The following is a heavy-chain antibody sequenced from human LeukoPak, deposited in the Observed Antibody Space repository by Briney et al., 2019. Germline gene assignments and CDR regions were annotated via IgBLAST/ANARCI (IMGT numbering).Heavy chain of an antibody. CDR3: ARDRNVIVVDQNYYYYYGMDV. Sequence: SETLSLTCTVSGGSVSSGSYYWSWIRQPPGKGLEWIVYIYYSGSTNYNPSLKSRVTISVDTSKNQFSLKLSSVTAADTAAYYCARDRNVIVVDQNYYYYYGMDVWGQGTTVTVSS. D-gene: IGHD3-22*01. J-gene: IGHJ6*02. V-gene: IGHV4-61*01. CDR2: IYYSGST. CDR1: GGSVSSGSYY.